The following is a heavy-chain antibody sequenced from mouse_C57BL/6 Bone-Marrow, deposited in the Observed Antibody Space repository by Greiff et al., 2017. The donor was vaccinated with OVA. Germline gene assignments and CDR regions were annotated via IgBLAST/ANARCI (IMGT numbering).Heavy chain of an antibody. D-gene: IGHD1-1*01. J-gene: IGHJ3*01. Sequence: VQLQQSGAELARPGASVKLSCKASGYTFTSYGISWVKHRTGQGLEWIGEIYPRSGNTYYNEKFKGKATLTTDKSSSTAYMELRSLTSEDSAVYFCARRYYYGSSPFAYWGQGTLVTVSA. CDR2: IYPRSGNT. CDR3: ARRYYYGSSPFAY. CDR1: GYTFTSYG. V-gene: IGHV1-81*01.